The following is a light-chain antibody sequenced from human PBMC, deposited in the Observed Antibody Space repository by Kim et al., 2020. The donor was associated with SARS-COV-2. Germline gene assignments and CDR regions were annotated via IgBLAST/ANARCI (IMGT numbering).Light chain of an antibody. CDR3: QKYSSGPHT. V-gene: IGKV3-15*01. CDR2: GAS. J-gene: IGKJ2*01. Sequence: MTQSPSTLSVSAGDRATLTCRASQSIGSNLAWYQQQPGKAPRLLIYGASTLATGIPSRFSGIASGTDFTLTISSLQSEDFAVYYCQKYSSGPHTFGQGTKLEI. CDR1: QSIGSN.